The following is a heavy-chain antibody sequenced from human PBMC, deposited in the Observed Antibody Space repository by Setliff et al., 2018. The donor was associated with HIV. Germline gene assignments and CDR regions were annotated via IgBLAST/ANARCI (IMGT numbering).Heavy chain of an antibody. CDR3: TNRGGSGTNVGNWFDS. CDR1: GDNFNNVA. V-gene: IGHV1-69*13. Sequence: GASVKVSCKASGDNFNNVAFNWVRQAPGQGLEWMGGILPIFGATDYAQKFQGRLTLTAVQSENSVYMELSSLRSDDTAVYYCTNRGGSGTNVGNWFDSWGPGALVTVSS. CDR2: ILPIFGAT. D-gene: IGHD3-10*01. J-gene: IGHJ5*01.